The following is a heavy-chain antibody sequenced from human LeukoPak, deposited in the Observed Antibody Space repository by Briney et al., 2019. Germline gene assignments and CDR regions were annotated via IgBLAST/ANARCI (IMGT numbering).Heavy chain of an antibody. V-gene: IGHV4-39*07. CDR3: ARYFGSSGYGNY. D-gene: IGHD5-12*01. J-gene: IGHJ4*02. CDR2: IYYSGST. Sequence: SETLSLTCTVSGGSISSSSYYWGWIRQPPGKGLEWIGSIYYSGSTYYNPSLKSRVTISVDKSKNQFSLKLSSVTAADTAVYYCARYFGSSGYGNYWGQGTLVTVSS. CDR1: GGSISSSSYY.